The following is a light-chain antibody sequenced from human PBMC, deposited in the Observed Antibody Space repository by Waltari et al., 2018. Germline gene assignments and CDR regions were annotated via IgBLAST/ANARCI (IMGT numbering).Light chain of an antibody. J-gene: IGLJ1*01. Sequence: QSALTQPASVSGSPGQSITISCTGTSSDVGGYNYVSWYQHHPGKAPKLMIYDVTKRPSGVSDRFSGSKSGNTASLTISGLQTEDEADYYCTSYTSSSTYVFGIGTKVTVL. V-gene: IGLV2-14*03. CDR1: SSDVGGYNY. CDR3: TSYTSSSTYV. CDR2: DVT.